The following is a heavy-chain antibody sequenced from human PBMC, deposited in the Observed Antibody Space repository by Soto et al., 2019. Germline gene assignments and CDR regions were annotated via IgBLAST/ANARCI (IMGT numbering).Heavy chain of an antibody. Sequence: EVQLEESGGDLVQPGGSLRLSCTASGFIFSSYWMHWVRQAPGKGLVWVSRINTDGGTTTYAESVKGRFTISRDNARNTLYLQMNSLRPEDTALYYCVRVGSGSYSWRDPCGQGTLVTVSS. CDR2: INTDGGTT. CDR3: VRVGSGSYSWRDP. CDR1: GFIFSSYW. J-gene: IGHJ5*02. V-gene: IGHV3-74*01. D-gene: IGHD1-26*01.